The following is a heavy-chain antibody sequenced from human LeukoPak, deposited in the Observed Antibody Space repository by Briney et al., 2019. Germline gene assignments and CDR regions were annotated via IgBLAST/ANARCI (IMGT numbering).Heavy chain of an antibody. CDR3: ARVRKVTAIPAFGTFDY. CDR1: GGSISSSSYY. J-gene: IGHJ4*02. CDR2: IYYSGST. V-gene: IGHV4-39*01. Sequence: PSETLSLTCTVSGGSISSSSYYWGWIRQPPGKGLEWIGSIYYSGSTYYNPSLKSRVTISVDTSKNQFSLKLSSVTAADTAVYYCARVRKVTAIPAFGTFDYWGQGTLVTVSS. D-gene: IGHD2-21*02.